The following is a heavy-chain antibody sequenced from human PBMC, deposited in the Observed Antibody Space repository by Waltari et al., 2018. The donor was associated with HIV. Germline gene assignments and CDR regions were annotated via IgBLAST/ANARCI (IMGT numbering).Heavy chain of an antibody. J-gene: IGHJ6*02. CDR3: TTVPRVIMVRAVILASDYYGMDV. D-gene: IGHD3-10*01. CDR1: GFTFSNAW. V-gene: IGHV3-15*01. CDR2: IKSKIDDGAT. Sequence: EVQLVQSGGGLVQPGGSLRLSCAASGFTFSNAWMSWVRQAPGKGLEWVGRIKSKIDDGATEYAAPLKGRFAISRDDSKNILYLQMNSLKTEDTAVYYCTTVPRVIMVRAVILASDYYGMDVWGQGTTVTVS.